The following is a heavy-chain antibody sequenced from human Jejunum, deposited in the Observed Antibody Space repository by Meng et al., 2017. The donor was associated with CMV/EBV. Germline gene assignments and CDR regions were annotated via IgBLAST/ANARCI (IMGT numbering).Heavy chain of an antibody. CDR1: GGSIRNDQW. Sequence: VALRGWGPGVVKPSGPLALTCDFSGGSIRNDQWWSWVRQAPGKGLEWIGEIYHSGRTNYNPSVKSRVSMSVDKSQNHFSLRLSSVTAADTAVYYCTTLYGDSISWGQGTLVPSPQ. D-gene: IGHD4-17*01. CDR2: IYHSGRT. V-gene: IGHV4-4*02. CDR3: TTLYGDSIS. J-gene: IGHJ4*02.